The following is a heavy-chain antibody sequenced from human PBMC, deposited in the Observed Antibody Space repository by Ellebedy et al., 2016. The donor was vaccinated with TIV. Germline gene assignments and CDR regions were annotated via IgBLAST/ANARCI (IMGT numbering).Heavy chain of an antibody. D-gene: IGHD2-2*01. Sequence: SVKVSXXASGGTFSSYAISWVRQAPGQGPEWMGGIIPIFGTANYAQKFQGRVTITADESTSTAYMELSSLRSEDTAVYYCARGGCSSTSCYAGKIYYYYGMDVWGQGTTVTVSS. CDR1: GGTFSSYA. J-gene: IGHJ6*02. CDR3: ARGGCSSTSCYAGKIYYYYGMDV. V-gene: IGHV1-69*13. CDR2: IIPIFGTA.